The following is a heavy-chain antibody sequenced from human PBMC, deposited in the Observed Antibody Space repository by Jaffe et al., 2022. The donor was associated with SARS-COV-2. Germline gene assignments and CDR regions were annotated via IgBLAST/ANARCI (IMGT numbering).Heavy chain of an antibody. CDR3: AKMTDL. CDR1: GGSFSGYY. CDR2: IDHSGNT. J-gene: IGHJ4*02. V-gene: IGHV4-34*02. Sequence: QVQLLQWGAGLLKPSETLSLTCTVSGGSFSGYYWSWIRQPPGKGLEWIGEIDHSGNTNYNPSLKSRVTMSGDTSKNQFSLKLTSVTAADTAVYYCAKMTDLWGQGTLVTVSS.